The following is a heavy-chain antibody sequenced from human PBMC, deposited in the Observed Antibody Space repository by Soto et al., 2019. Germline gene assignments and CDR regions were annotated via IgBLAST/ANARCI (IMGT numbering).Heavy chain of an antibody. V-gene: IGHV4-39*01. CDR1: GDSISNRNYY. J-gene: IGHJ4*02. CDR2: IDFTGTT. D-gene: IGHD6-19*01. Sequence: QLQLQESGPGLVKPSETLSLTCTVSGDSISNRNYYWGWIRQPPGKGLEWIGTIDFTGTTYYNPSLKGRVTISVDTSENQFSLTLSSVTAADTAVYYCARRCLYSSGCFAYWGQGTLVTVSS. CDR3: ARRCLYSSGCFAY.